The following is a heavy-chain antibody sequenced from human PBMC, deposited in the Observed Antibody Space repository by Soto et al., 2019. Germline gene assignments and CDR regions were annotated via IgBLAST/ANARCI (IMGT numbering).Heavy chain of an antibody. CDR1: GFTFSRNA. Sequence: LRLSCEASGFTFSRNAMHWVRQAPGKGLEWVAVISFDGNNQYYTDSVKGRFTISRDNSKNTLDLQMNSLRREDTAVYYCARDREYSGFYYGMDVWGQGTTVTVSS. D-gene: IGHD5-12*01. V-gene: IGHV3-30-3*01. CDR2: ISFDGNNQ. J-gene: IGHJ6*02. CDR3: ARDREYSGFYYGMDV.